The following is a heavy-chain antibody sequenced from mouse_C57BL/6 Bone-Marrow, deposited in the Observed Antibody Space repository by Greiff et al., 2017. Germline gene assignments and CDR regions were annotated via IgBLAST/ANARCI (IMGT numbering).Heavy chain of an antibody. J-gene: IGHJ4*01. Sequence: DVKLVESEGGLVQPGSSMKLSCTASGFTFSDYYMAWVRQVPEKGLEWVANINYDGSSTYYLDSLKSRFIISRDNAKNILYLQMSSLKSEDTATYYCARDNSHYARDYWGQGTSVTVSS. CDR2: INYDGSST. CDR3: ARDNSHYARDY. CDR1: GFTFSDYY. D-gene: IGHD2-12*01. V-gene: IGHV5-16*01.